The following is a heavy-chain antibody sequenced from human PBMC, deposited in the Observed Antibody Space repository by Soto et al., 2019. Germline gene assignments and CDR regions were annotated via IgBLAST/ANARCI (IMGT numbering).Heavy chain of an antibody. CDR3: ARDKITGLFDY. Sequence: PSETLSLTCGVSGDSISNSRFYWAWIRQPPGEGLEWIGSIYHTGNAYYNPSLKSRVTISVDTSKNQFSLKLTSVTAADTAVYYCARDKITGLFDYWGQGTLVTVSS. CDR2: IYHTGNA. V-gene: IGHV4-39*07. D-gene: IGHD2-8*02. CDR1: GDSISNSRFY. J-gene: IGHJ4*02.